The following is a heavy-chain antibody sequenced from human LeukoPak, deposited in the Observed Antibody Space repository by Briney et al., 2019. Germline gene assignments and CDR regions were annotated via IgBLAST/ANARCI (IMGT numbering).Heavy chain of an antibody. CDR2: ISAYNGNT. CDR3: ASYLPADAFDI. V-gene: IGHV1-18*01. J-gene: IGHJ3*02. Sequence: ASVKLSCKASGYTFTSYGISWVRQAPGQGLEWMGWISAYNGNTNYAQKLQGRVTMTTDTYTSTAYIELSKLRSDGRAVHYCASYLPADAFDIWIEGRMATDCS. CDR1: GYTFTSYG. D-gene: IGHD1-14*01.